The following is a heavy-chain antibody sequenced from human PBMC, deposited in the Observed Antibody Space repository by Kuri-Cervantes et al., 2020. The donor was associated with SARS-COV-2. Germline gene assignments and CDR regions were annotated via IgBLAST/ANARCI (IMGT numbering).Heavy chain of an antibody. J-gene: IGHJ4*02. CDR2: IRYDGSNK. D-gene: IGHD1-26*01. CDR1: GFTFSSYG. Sequence: GGSLRLSCAASGFTFSSYGMHWVRQAPGKGLEWVAFIRYDGSNKYYADSVKGRFTISRDNSKNTLYLQMNSLRAEDTAVYYCAKGAKWELLLSDYWGQGTLVTVSS. V-gene: IGHV3-30*02. CDR3: AKGAKWELLLSDY.